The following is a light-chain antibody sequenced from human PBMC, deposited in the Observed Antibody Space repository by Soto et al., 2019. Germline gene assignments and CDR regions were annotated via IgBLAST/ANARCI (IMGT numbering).Light chain of an antibody. Sequence: DIQMIQSPSTLSASVGDRVTITCRASQSISSWLAWYQQKPGKAPNLLIYDASSLESGVPSRFSGSGSGTEFTLTISSLQPDDLATYYCQQYNSYSWTFGQGTKVEIK. V-gene: IGKV1-5*01. CDR1: QSISSW. J-gene: IGKJ1*01. CDR3: QQYNSYSWT. CDR2: DAS.